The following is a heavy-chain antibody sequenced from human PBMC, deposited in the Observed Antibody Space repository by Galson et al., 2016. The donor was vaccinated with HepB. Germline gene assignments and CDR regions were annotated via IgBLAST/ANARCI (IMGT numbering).Heavy chain of an antibody. CDR1: GFSFSSSW. J-gene: IGHJ4*02. CDR2: IDRYGSST. V-gene: IGHV3-74*01. CDR3: ASRGSSLNIG. D-gene: IGHD6-13*01. Sequence: SLRLSCAASGFSFSSSWMHWVRQAPGKGLVWVSRIDRYGSSTGYADSVKGRFTISRDKAKNPLFLHMNSLRVEDTAVYYSASRGSSLNIGWGQGTLVTVSS.